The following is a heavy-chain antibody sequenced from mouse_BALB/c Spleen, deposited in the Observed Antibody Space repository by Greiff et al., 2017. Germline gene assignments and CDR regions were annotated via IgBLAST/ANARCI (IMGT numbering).Heavy chain of an antibody. J-gene: IGHJ1*01. V-gene: IGHV1-15*01. CDR3: TGPFNPYWYFDV. CDR1: GYTFTDYE. CDR2: IDPETGGT. D-gene: IGHD6-1*01. Sequence: QVQLKESGAELVRPGASVTLSCKASGYTFTDYEMHWVKQTPVHGLEWIGAIDPETGGTAYNQKFKGKATLTADKSSSTAYMELRSLTSEDSAVYYCTGPFNPYWYFDVWGAGTTVTVSS.